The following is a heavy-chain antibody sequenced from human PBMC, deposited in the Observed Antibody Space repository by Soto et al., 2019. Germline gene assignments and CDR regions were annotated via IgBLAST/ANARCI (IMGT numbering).Heavy chain of an antibody. CDR1: GGSISSGGYS. Sequence: QVQLQESGPGLVKPSQTLSLTCTVSGGSISSGGYSWSWIRQPPGKGLEWIGYIYYSGSTYYNPSVKSRVTISVDTSKMHASLKVSSVTAAERAVYYCARSVFPWGQGTPVTVSS. CDR3: ARSVFP. CDR2: IYYSGST. V-gene: IGHV4-31*03. J-gene: IGHJ5*02.